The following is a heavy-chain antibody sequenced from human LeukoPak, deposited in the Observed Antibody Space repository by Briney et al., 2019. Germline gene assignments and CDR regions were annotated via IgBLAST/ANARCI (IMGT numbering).Heavy chain of an antibody. D-gene: IGHD3-10*01. CDR2: IHHSGST. CDR1: GGSISSYY. V-gene: IGHV4-59*06. CDR3: ASYGSRSYRFDP. Sequence: SETLSLTCTVSGGSISSYYWSWIRQPPGKGLEWIGYIHHSGSTYYNPSLKSRVIISVDTSKNQFSLKLNSVTAADTAVYYCASYGSRSYRFDPWGQGTLVTVSS. J-gene: IGHJ5*02.